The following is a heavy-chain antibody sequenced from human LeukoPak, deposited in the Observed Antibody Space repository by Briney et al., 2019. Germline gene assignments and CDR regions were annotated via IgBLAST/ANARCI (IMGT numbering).Heavy chain of an antibody. Sequence: GGSLRLSCTVSGFTFSKYWMSWLRQAPGKGLEWVANINQGGSETYYIDSVKGRFTISRDNAKNSLYLQMNSLRAEDAAVYYCARGKYSSGWYYAFDIWGQGTMVTVSS. CDR1: GFTFSKYW. CDR3: ARGKYSSGWYYAFDI. V-gene: IGHV3-7*01. J-gene: IGHJ3*02. CDR2: INQGGSET. D-gene: IGHD6-19*01.